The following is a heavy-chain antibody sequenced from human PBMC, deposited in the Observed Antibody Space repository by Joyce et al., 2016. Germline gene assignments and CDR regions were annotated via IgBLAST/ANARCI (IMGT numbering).Heavy chain of an antibody. Sequence: QVQLVESGGGVVQPGRSLRLSCAASGLTLSNLGVHWVRQATGKGVEWVAVISYDGIYKYYADSVKGRFTIARDNSKNTVFLEMNSLRAEDTAVYYCAKILTATYSSGWFLDYWGQGTLVTVSS. D-gene: IGHD6-25*01. CDR2: ISYDGIYK. CDR3: AKILTATYSSGWFLDY. CDR1: GLTLSNLG. V-gene: IGHV3-30*18. J-gene: IGHJ4*02.